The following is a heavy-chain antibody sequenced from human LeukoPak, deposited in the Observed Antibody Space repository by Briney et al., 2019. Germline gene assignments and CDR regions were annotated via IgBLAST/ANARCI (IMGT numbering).Heavy chain of an antibody. CDR2: ISGSGGST. CDR3: AKSVSGYRYGAIDY. J-gene: IGHJ4*02. V-gene: IGHV3-23*01. CDR1: GFTFSSYA. D-gene: IGHD5-18*01. Sequence: GGSLRLSCAASGFTFSSYAMSWVRQAPGKGLEWVSAISGSGGSTYYADSVKGRFTISRDNSKNTLYLQMNSLRAEDTAVYYCAKSVSGYRYGAIDYWGQGTLVTVSS.